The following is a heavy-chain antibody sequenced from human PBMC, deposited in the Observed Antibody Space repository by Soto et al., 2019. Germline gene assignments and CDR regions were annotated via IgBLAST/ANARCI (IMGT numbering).Heavy chain of an antibody. CDR2: IKPNSGVT. Sequence: ASVKVSSKASGYTFTGYYMHWVRQAPWEGLEWKGWIKPNSGVTNYAQNFEGRVTMSRDTSISTAYMELSRMRSDATAVYYCARGMAFNWFDPWGQGNLVTVSS. J-gene: IGHJ5*02. D-gene: IGHD2-8*01. V-gene: IGHV1-2*02. CDR3: ARGMAFNWFDP. CDR1: GYTFTGYY.